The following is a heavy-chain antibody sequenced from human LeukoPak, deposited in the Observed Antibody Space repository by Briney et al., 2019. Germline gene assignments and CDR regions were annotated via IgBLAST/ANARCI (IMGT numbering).Heavy chain of an antibody. J-gene: IGHJ4*02. CDR1: GYTFTGYY. Sequence: WASVKVSCKASGYTFTGYYMHWVRQAPGQGLEWMGWISAYSGNTNYAQKLQGRVTMTTDTSTSTAYMELRSLRSDDTAVYYCARETEWFGELFIDYWGQGTLVTVSS. CDR3: ARETEWFGELFIDY. D-gene: IGHD3-10*01. V-gene: IGHV1-18*04. CDR2: ISAYSGNT.